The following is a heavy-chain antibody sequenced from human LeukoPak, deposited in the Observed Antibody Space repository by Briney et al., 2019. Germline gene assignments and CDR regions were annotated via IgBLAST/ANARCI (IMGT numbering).Heavy chain of an antibody. J-gene: IGHJ6*03. CDR1: GFTFSHTW. CDR3: ARVGTTNYYFYYMDV. Sequence: GGSLRLSCAASGFTFSHTWMTWVRQAPGKGLEWVSYVSSSGGTIYYADSVKGRFTISRDNAKNSLYLQMNSLRAEDTAVYYCARVGTTNYYFYYMDVWGKGTTVTVSS. V-gene: IGHV3-11*04. D-gene: IGHD2-2*01. CDR2: VSSSGGTI.